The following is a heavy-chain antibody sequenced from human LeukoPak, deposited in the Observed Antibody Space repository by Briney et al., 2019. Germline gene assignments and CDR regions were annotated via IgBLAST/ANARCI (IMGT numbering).Heavy chain of an antibody. CDR3: AKDSVWFGDLLN. CDR1: GFSFSGFD. J-gene: IGHJ4*02. V-gene: IGHV3-48*03. Sequence: GGSLRLSCAASGFSFSGFDMNWVRQAPGKGLEWIAHIGTSVNAIYCADSVKGRFTISRDNARDSLSLQMDSLRVEDTAVYYCAKDSVWFGDLLNWGQGALVIVSS. D-gene: IGHD3-10*01. CDR2: IGTSVNAI.